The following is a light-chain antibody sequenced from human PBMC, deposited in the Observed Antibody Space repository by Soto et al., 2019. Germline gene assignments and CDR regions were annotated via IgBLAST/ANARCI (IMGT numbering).Light chain of an antibody. CDR2: FAF. CDR3: QQADSLPRT. V-gene: IGKV1-12*01. J-gene: IGKJ4*01. CDR1: QDINSR. Sequence: DIQMTQSPSSVSASVGDRVTITCRASQDINSRLAWYQQKPGKAPKLLIYFAFNLESGVPSRFIGSGSATDFTLTINSLQHEDFATYYCQQADSLPRTFGGGTKVDIK.